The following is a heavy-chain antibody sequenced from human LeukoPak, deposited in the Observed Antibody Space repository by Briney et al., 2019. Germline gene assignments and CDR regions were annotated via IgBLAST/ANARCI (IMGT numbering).Heavy chain of an antibody. V-gene: IGHV4-31*03. CDR1: GGSISSGGYY. CDR3: ARGSSSWYTDVGPHWFDP. CDR2: IYYSGST. Sequence: SETLSLTCTGSGGSISSGGYYWSWIRQHPGKGLEWIGYIYYSGSTYYNPSLKSRVTISVDTSKNQFSLKLSSVTAADTAVYYCARGSSSWYTDVGPHWFDPWGQGTLVTVSS. J-gene: IGHJ5*02. D-gene: IGHD6-13*01.